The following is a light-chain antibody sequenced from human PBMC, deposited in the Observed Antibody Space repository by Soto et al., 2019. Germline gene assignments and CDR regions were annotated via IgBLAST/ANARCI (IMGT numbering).Light chain of an antibody. Sequence: DIEITQSPSTLFASVGDRVTITCRASQSISSWLAWYQQKPGKAPKLLIYKASSSESGVPSRFSGSGSGTEFTLTISSLQPDYFATYYCQQYNSYWTFGQGTKVDIK. V-gene: IGKV1-5*03. CDR3: QQYNSYWT. J-gene: IGKJ1*01. CDR2: KAS. CDR1: QSISSW.